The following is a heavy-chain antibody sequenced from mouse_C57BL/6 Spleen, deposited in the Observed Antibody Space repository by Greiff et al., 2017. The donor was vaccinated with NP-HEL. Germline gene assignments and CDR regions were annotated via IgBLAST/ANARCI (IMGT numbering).Heavy chain of an antibody. CDR3: TSSGLLRAGTLDY. CDR2: IDPETGGT. V-gene: IGHV1-15*01. J-gene: IGHJ2*01. Sequence: VQLQESGAELVRPGASVTLSCKASGYTFTDYEMHWVKQTPVHGLEWIGAIDPETGGTAYNQKFKGKAILTADNSSSTAYMELRSLTSEDSAVYYCTSSGLLRAGTLDYWGQGTTLTVSS. CDR1: GYTFTDYE. D-gene: IGHD2-3*01.